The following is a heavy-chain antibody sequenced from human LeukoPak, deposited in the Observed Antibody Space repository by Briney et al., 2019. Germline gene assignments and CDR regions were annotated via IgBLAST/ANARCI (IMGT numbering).Heavy chain of an antibody. J-gene: IGHJ4*02. D-gene: IGHD7-27*01. CDR1: GYKFTNYW. V-gene: IGHV5-51*01. Sequence: GESLRISCKGSGYKFTNYWIAWMRQMPGKGLEWMGIIYPDDSDTKYSPSFQGQVTISVDKSITTAYLQWTSLKASDTAMYFCARLPLTGLDYWGQGTLVTVSS. CDR2: IYPDDSDT. CDR3: ARLPLTGLDY.